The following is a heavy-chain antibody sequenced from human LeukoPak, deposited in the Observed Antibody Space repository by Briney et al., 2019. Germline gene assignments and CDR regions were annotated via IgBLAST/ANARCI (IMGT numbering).Heavy chain of an antibody. CDR3: STETAGNY. V-gene: IGHV1-24*01. CDR2: YDPEDDER. CDR1: GHTLRNLS. J-gene: IGHJ4*02. Sequence: ASVTVSCKAFGHTLRNLSIHWVRQAPGKGLEWMGGYDPEDDERIYSEKFLGRVTLTEDTSTDTAYMELTSLRSDDTAVYYCSTETAGNYWGQGTLVTVSS. D-gene: IGHD3-10*01.